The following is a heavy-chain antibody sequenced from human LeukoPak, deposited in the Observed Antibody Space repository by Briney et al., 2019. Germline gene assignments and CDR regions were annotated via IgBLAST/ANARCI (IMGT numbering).Heavy chain of an antibody. Sequence: SETLSLTCTVSGGSISSGRYYWTWIRQPAGKGLEWIGRIYTSGSTNYNPSLKSRVTISVDTSKNQFSLKLSSVPAADTAVYYCARQITMVRVSWGFDPWGQGTLVTVSS. CDR1: GGSISSGRYY. CDR2: IYTSGST. V-gene: IGHV4-61*02. CDR3: ARQITMVRVSWGFDP. J-gene: IGHJ5*02. D-gene: IGHD3-10*01.